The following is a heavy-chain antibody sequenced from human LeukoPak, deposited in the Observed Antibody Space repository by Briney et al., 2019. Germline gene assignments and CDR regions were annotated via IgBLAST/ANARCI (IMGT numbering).Heavy chain of an antibody. CDR2: ISYDGSNK. D-gene: IGHD3-9*01. J-gene: IGHJ4*02. CDR1: GFTFSSYG. CDR3: AKEGLRYFDWLQGLDY. Sequence: GGSLRLSCADAGFTFSSYGMHWVRQAPGKGLEWVAVISYDGSNKYYADSVKGRFTISRDNSKNTLYLQMNSLRAEDTAVYYCAKEGLRYFDWLQGLDYWGQGTLVTVSS. V-gene: IGHV3-30*18.